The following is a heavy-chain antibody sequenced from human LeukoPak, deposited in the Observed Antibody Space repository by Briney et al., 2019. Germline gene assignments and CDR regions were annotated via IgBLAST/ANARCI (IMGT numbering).Heavy chain of an antibody. CDR2: ISSSSTYI. CDR3: ARDTWLDP. CDR1: GGSFSGYY. Sequence: ETLSLTCAVYGGSFSGYYWSWIRQPPGKGLEWVSSISSSSTYIYYADSVKGRFTISRDNAKNSLYLQMNSLRAEDTAVYYCARDTWLDPWGQGTLVTVSS. V-gene: IGHV3-21*01. J-gene: IGHJ5*02.